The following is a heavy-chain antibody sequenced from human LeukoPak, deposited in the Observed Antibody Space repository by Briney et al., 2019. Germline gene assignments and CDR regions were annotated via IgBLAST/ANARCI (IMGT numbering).Heavy chain of an antibody. J-gene: IGHJ4*02. CDR2: ISGSGGST. D-gene: IGHD2-15*01. CDR1: GFTFSSYA. Sequence: QSGGSLRLSCAASGFTFSSYAMSWVRQAPGKGLEWVSAISGSGGSTYYADSVKGRFTISRDNSKNTLYLQMNSLRAEDTAVYYCAKDNGYCSGGSCLRNTYYFDYWGQGTLVTVSS. V-gene: IGHV3-23*01. CDR3: AKDNGYCSGGSCLRNTYYFDY.